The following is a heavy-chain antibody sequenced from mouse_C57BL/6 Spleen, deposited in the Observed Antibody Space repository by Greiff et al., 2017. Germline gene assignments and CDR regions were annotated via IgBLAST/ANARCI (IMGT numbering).Heavy chain of an antibody. V-gene: IGHV14-4*01. CDR1: GFNIKDDY. CDR2: IDPENGDT. J-gene: IGHJ2*01. Sequence: VQLKQSGAELVRPGASVKLSCTASGFNIKDDYMHWVKQRPEQGLEWIGWIDPENGDTEYASKFQGKATITADTSSNTAYLQLSSLTSEDTAVYYCTTRFIPYWGQGTTLTVSS. D-gene: IGHD1-1*01. CDR3: TTRFIPY.